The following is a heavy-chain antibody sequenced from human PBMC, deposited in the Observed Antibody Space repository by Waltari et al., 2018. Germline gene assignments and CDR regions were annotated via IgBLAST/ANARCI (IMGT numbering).Heavy chain of an antibody. Sequence: EVQLLESGGGLVQPGGSLRLSCAASGFTFSSYAMSWVRQAPGKGLEWVSVNYSGGSSTYDADSVKGRFTISRDNSKNTLYLQMNSLRAEDTAVYYCAKGRYSSSYYFDYWGQGTLVTVSS. CDR2: NYSGGSST. CDR1: GFTFSSYA. V-gene: IGHV3-23*03. CDR3: AKGRYSSSYYFDY. D-gene: IGHD6-6*01. J-gene: IGHJ4*02.